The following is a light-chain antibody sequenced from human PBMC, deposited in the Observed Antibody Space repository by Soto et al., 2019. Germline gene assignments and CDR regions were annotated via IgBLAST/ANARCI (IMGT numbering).Light chain of an antibody. CDR2: GAS. J-gene: IGKJ1*01. Sequence: EIVMTQSPAILSVSPGERATLSCRASQSVASRLAWYQHTPGQAPRLLIYGASTRATDIPARFSGSGSGTEFTLTITSLQSEDFAVYYFQQYNDWPRTFGQGTKVDIK. CDR3: QQYNDWPRT. CDR1: QSVASR. V-gene: IGKV3-15*01.